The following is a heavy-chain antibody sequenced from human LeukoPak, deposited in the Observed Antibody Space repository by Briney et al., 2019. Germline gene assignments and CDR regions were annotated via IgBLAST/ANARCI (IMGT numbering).Heavy chain of an antibody. CDR3: AKRVAAPGRTYYFDC. V-gene: IGHV3-23*01. D-gene: IGHD6-13*01. CDR1: GFTFSSNA. CDR2: IGTSVSDT. Sequence: GSLRLSCAASGFTFSSNALSWVRQAPGKGLEWVSVIGTSVSDTYYADSVKGRFTISRDTSKNTVYLQLNSLRAEDTAVYYCAKRVAAPGRTYYFDCWGQGTLVIVSS. J-gene: IGHJ4*02.